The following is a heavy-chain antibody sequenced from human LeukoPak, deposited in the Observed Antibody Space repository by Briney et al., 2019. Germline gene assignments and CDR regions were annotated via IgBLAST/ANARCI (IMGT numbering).Heavy chain of an antibody. J-gene: IGHJ4*02. D-gene: IGHD2-2*01. CDR3: ARAPRGGYCSSTSCHLFDY. CDR1: GGTFSSYA. Sequence: SVKVSCKASGGTFSSYAISWVRQAPGQGLEWMGGIIPIFGTANYAQKFQGRVTITADKSTSTAYMELSSLRSGDTAVYYCARAPRGGYCSSTSCHLFDYWGQGTLVTVSS. CDR2: IIPIFGTA. V-gene: IGHV1-69*06.